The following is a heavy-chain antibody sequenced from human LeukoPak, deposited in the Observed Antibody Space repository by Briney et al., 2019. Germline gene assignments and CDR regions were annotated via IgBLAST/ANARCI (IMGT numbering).Heavy chain of an antibody. J-gene: IGHJ4*02. CDR1: GFTFSSYS. V-gene: IGHV3-21*01. D-gene: IGHD6-13*01. Sequence: PGGSLRLSCAAYGFTFSSYSMNWVRQAPGKGLEWVSFISTSSSYIYYADSVKGRFTISRDNAKNSLYLQMNSLRADDTAVYYCARVAEAAAFDYWGQGTLVTVSS. CDR2: ISTSSSYI. CDR3: ARVAEAAAFDY.